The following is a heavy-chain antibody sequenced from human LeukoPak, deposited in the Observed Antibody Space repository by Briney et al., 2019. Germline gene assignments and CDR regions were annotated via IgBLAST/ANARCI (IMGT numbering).Heavy chain of an antibody. CDR1: GYTFTGYY. V-gene: IGHV1-2*02. J-gene: IGHJ3*02. CDR2: INPNSGGT. Sequence: ASVKVSCKASGYTFTGYYMHWVRQAPGQGLEWMGWINPNSGGTNYAQKFQGRVTMTRDKSIRTAYMELSRLTSDDTAVYYCARNIWFGESADAFDIWGQGTMVAVSS. CDR3: ARNIWFGESADAFDI. D-gene: IGHD3-10*01.